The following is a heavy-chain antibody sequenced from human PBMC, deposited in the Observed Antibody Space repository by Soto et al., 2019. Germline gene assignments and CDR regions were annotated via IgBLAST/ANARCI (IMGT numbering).Heavy chain of an antibody. J-gene: IGHJ4*02. V-gene: IGHV1-18*04. Sequence: QVQLVQSAPELQRPGDSVKVSCKTSGYTFTSYPYSWVRQAPGQGLEWMGWVNSYDGTTKVAQQFRDRITLTADKSAATVFMELRRLTSDDTAEYYCAREYYGTTTWIDYWGQGTLVAVSS. CDR2: VNSYDGTT. D-gene: IGHD1-7*01. CDR3: AREYYGTTTWIDY. CDR1: GYTFTSYP.